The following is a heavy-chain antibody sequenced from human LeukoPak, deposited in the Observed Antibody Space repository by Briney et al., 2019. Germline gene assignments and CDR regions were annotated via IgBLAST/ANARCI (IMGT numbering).Heavy chain of an antibody. CDR2: TYTGGNS. CDR3: ARGPMVLITPVPGGFDP. CDR1: GFTVSSIH. Sequence: GGSLRLSCAASGFTVSSIHMVWVRQAPGKGLEWVSVTYTGGNSYYADSVKGRFTISRDNSKNTLYLQMNSLRAEDTAVYYCARGPMVLITPVPGGFDPWGQGTLVTVSS. J-gene: IGHJ5*02. D-gene: IGHD3-9*01. V-gene: IGHV3-53*05.